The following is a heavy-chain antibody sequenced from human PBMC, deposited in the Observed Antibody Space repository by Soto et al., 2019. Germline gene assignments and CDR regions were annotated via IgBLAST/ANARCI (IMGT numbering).Heavy chain of an antibody. J-gene: IGHJ5*02. V-gene: IGHV3-23*01. D-gene: IGHD3-10*01. CDR3: ARGVGSGTYYNQYNWFDP. CDR1: GVTFSSYA. Sequence: GGSLRLSCAASGVTFSSYAMSWVRQAPGKGLEWVSGISGSGGSTDYGDSVKGRFTISRDNSKNTVYLQMNSLRSDDTAVYYCARGVGSGTYYNQYNWFDPWGQGTLVTVSS. CDR2: ISGSGGST.